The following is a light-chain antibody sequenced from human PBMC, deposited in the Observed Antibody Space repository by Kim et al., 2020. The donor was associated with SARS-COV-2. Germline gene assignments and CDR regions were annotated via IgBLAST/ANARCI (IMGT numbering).Light chain of an antibody. CDR1: ETISSDY. Sequence: EIVLTQSPGTLSLSPGERATLSCRTSETISSDYVAWYRHKPGQAPRLLIYGASTSATGIPERFSGSGSGTDFTLTISRLEPEDFAVYYCQQYDPSFPYTFGQGTKLEI. V-gene: IGKV3-20*01. CDR3: QQYDPSFPYT. CDR2: GAS. J-gene: IGKJ2*01.